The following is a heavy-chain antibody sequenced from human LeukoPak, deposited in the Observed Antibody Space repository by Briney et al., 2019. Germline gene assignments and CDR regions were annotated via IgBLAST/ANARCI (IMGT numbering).Heavy chain of an antibody. CDR1: GDSISHYY. CDR3: ARNIATRGWYLDL. D-gene: IGHD6-6*01. J-gene: IGHJ2*01. CDR2: IYYSGST. V-gene: IGHV4-59*01. Sequence: PSETLSLTCTVSGDSISHYYWSWIRQPPGKGLEWIGYIYYSGSTNYNPSLKSRVTISVDTSKNQFSLQVSSVTAADTAVYYCARNIATRGWYLDLWGRGTLVTLSS.